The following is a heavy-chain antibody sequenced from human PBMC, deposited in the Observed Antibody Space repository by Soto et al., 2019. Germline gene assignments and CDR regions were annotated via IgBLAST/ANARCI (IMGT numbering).Heavy chain of an antibody. D-gene: IGHD1-1*01. CDR2: INHSGSP. CDR3: ATANWSHHYFDP. CDR1: GGSFSGYY. J-gene: IGHJ5*02. V-gene: IGHV4-34*01. Sequence: SETLSLTCAVYGGSFSGYYWSWLRQPPGKGLEWIGEINHSGSPNYNPSLKSRVTISVDTSKNQFSLKMTSVTAADTAVYYCATANWSHHYFDPWGQGALVTVSS.